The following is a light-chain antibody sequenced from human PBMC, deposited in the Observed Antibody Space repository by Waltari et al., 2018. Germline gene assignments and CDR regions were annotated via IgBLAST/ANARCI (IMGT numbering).Light chain of an antibody. V-gene: IGKV3-11*01. Sequence: VLTQSPATLSLSPGERATLSCRASQSISTYLAWYQQKPGQAPRLIIHDASNRAPGIPPRFSGSGSGTDFILTISSLEPEDFAVYYCQQRSNWLRTFGQGTKVEI. J-gene: IGKJ1*01. CDR3: QQRSNWLRT. CDR1: QSISTY. CDR2: DAS.